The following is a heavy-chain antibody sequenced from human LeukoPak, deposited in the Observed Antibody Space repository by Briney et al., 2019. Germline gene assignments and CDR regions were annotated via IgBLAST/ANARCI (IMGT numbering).Heavy chain of an antibody. CDR3: ARDGNDVMDY. D-gene: IGHD1-1*01. J-gene: IGHJ4*02. CDR2: ISGYNDNA. V-gene: IGHV1-18*01. Sequence: GASVKVSCKASGYLFTNYGISWARQAPGQGLEWVGWISGYNDNAHYAQKLQGRVTMTRETSTSTVYMELRSLSSDDTAIYYCARDGNDVMDYWGQGTQVTVSS. CDR1: GYLFTNYG.